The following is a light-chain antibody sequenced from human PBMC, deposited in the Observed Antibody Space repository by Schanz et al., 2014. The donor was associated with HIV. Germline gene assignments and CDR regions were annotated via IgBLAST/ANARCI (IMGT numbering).Light chain of an antibody. CDR1: QSVSHIY. CDR3: QQRNDWPPIT. J-gene: IGKJ5*01. CDR2: GAS. V-gene: IGKV3D-20*02. Sequence: EVVLTQSPGTLSLSPGERATLSCRASQSVSHIYLAWYQHNPGQAPRLLIYGASSRATGIPDRFSGSGSGTDFTLTITSLEPEDFAVYYCQQRNDWPPITFGQGTRLETK.